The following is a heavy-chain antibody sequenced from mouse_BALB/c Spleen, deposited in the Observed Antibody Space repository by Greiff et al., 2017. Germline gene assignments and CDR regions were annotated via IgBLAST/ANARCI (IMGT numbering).Heavy chain of an antibody. Sequence: EVQRVESGGGLVQPGGSLRLSCATSGFTFTDYYMSWVRQPPGKALEWLGFIRNKANGYTTEYSASVKGRFTSSRDNSQSILYLQMNTLRAEDSATYYGARDPDGSDAMDYWGQGTSVTVSS. CDR3: ARDPDGSDAMDY. CDR1: GFTFTDYY. D-gene: IGHD1-1*01. J-gene: IGHJ4*01. CDR2: IRNKANGYTT. V-gene: IGHV7-3*02.